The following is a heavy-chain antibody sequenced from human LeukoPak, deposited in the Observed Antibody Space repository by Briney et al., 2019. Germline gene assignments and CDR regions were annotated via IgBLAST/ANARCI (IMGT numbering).Heavy chain of an antibody. D-gene: IGHD6-25*01. J-gene: IGHJ4*02. V-gene: IGHV4-59*01. Sequence: PSETLSLTCSVSDDSITMYYWTWIRQPPGKGLEWIGYIYYSGSTNYNPSLKSRVTISVDTSKNQFSLKLSSVTAADTAVYYCARDGYPGGIDYWGQGTLVTVSS. CDR1: DDSITMYY. CDR2: IYYSGST. CDR3: ARDGYPGGIDY.